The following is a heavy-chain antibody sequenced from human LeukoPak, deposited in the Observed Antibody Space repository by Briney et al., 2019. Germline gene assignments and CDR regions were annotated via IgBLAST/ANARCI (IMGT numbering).Heavy chain of an antibody. J-gene: IGHJ4*02. CDR3: ARHVGGEMATPHPFDY. CDR1: GYSFTSYW. CDR2: IYPGDSDT. Sequence: GESLQISCKGSGYSFTSYWIGWVRQMPGKGLEWMGIIYPGDSDTRYSPSFQGQVTISADKSISTAYLQWSSLKASDTAMYYCARHVGGEMATPHPFDYWGQGTLVTVSS. V-gene: IGHV5-51*01. D-gene: IGHD5-24*01.